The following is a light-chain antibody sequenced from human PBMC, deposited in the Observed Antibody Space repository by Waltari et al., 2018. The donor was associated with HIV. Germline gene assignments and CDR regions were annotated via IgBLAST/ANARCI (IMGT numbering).Light chain of an antibody. CDR3: ATWDANQWV. Sequence: QSVLGQESSASGTAGHRVVISCSGTSANIGKNSVYWYQQFAGATPRLIIYNNGQRPSGVPDRFSGSKSGVSASLVISGLQSGDEATYYCATWDANQWVFGGGTKVSVL. J-gene: IGLJ3*02. CDR1: SANIGKNS. CDR2: NNG. V-gene: IGLV1-47*02.